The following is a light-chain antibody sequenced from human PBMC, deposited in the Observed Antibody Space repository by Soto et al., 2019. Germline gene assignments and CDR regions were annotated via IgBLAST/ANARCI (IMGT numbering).Light chain of an antibody. CDR2: CAS. J-gene: IGKJ4*01. CDR3: QQYDSTPLT. V-gene: IGKV4-1*01. Sequence: DIVMTQSPDSLAVSLGEGATINCRSSQSVFYTSNNKKYLAWYQQRPGKPPKLPLYCASNRESGVPDRFSGRGSGTDFTRPISSLHPEDVAVYFCQQYDSTPLTFGGGTKVEIK. CDR1: QSVFYTSNNKKY.